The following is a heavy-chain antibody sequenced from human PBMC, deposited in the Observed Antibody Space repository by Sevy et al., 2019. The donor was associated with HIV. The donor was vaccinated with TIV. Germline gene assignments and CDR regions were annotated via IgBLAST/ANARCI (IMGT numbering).Heavy chain of an antibody. CDR1: GGSMRNFY. V-gene: IGHV4-59*13. CDR3: ARSGFLEWAGSTRGPRNWFDP. J-gene: IGHJ5*02. CDR2: IYYSGST. Sequence: SETLSLTCSVSGGSMRNFYWSWIRQPPGKGLEWIGNIYYSGSTNYNPPLKSRVTMSVDTSKNQFSLKLSSVTAADTAGYYCARSGFLEWAGSTRGPRNWFDPWGQGTLVTVSS. D-gene: IGHD3-3*01.